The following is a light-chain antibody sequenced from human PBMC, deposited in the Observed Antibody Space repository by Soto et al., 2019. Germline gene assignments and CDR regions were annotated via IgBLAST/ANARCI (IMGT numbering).Light chain of an antibody. V-gene: IGKV3-11*01. CDR1: QSVSSY. Sequence: EVVMTQSPGTLSVSPGERASLSCRASQSVSSYLAWYQQKPGQAPRLLISDASNRATGIPARFSGSGSGTDFTLTISSLEPEDFAIYYCQQRGNWPLTFGGGTKVDIK. CDR3: QQRGNWPLT. CDR2: DAS. J-gene: IGKJ4*01.